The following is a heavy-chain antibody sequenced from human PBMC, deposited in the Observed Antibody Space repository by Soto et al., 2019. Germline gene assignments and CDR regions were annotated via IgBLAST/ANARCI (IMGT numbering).Heavy chain of an antibody. D-gene: IGHD3-10*01. V-gene: IGHV1-69*02. J-gene: IGHJ6*02. CDR2: IIPILGIA. CDR1: GGTFSSYT. CDR3: ASLMSSGYYYGMDV. Sequence: QVQLVQSGAEVKKPGSSVKVSCKASGGTFSSYTISWVRQAPGQGLEWMGRIIPILGIANYAQKFQGRVAIPADKSTSTAYMELSSLRSEDTAVYYWASLMSSGYYYGMDVWGQGTTVTVSS.